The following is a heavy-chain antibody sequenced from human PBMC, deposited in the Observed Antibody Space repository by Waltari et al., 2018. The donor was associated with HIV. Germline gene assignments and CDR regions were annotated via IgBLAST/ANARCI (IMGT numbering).Heavy chain of an antibody. CDR2: VYTSGNT. CDR1: GAPITSGSCS. D-gene: IGHD3-10*01. V-gene: IGHV4-61*02. CDR3: ARALDYYESGSFPWWFFDL. J-gene: IGHJ2*01. Sequence: QVQLQESGPGLVRPSQTLSLTRTVAGAPITSGSCSWRLIRQPAGKELEWIGRVYTSGNTDYNPSLRSRVTLSVDTSNNQFSLKLSSLTAADTAVYYCARALDYYESGSFPWWFFDLWGRGTLVTVSS.